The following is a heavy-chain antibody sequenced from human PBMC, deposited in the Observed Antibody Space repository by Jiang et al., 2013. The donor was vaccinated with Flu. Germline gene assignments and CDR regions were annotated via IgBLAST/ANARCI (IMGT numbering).Heavy chain of an antibody. V-gene: IGHV4-59*01. D-gene: IGHD1-7*01. CDR2: IYYSGST. Sequence: TCTVSGGSISSYYWSWIRQPPGKGLEWIGYIYYSGSTNYNPSLKSRVTISVDTSKNQFSLKLSSVTAADTAVYYCARDQPYNWNYLHAFDIWGQGTMVTVSS. J-gene: IGHJ3*02. CDR1: GGSISSYY. CDR3: ARDQPYNWNYLHAFDI.